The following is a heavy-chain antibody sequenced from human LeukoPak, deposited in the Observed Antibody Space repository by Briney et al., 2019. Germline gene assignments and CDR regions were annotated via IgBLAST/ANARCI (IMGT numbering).Heavy chain of an antibody. D-gene: IGHD2-15*01. CDR3: TTGDIVVVVAAADAFDI. CDR2: IKSKTDGGTT. Sequence: PGGSLRLSCAASGFTFSNAWMSWVRQAPGKGLEWVGRIKSKTDGGTTDYAAPVKGRFTISRDDSKNTLYLQMNSLKTEDTAVYYCTTGDIVVVVAAADAFDIWGQGTMVTVSS. CDR1: GFTFSNAW. J-gene: IGHJ3*02. V-gene: IGHV3-15*01.